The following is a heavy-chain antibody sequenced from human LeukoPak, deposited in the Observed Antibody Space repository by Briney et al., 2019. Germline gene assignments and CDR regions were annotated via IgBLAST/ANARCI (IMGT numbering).Heavy chain of an antibody. CDR3: AKGGTGCSSSEVDY. CDR2: IRYDGSNK. CDR1: GFSFSSYG. Sequence: PGGSLRLSCAASGFSFSSYGMNWVRQAPGKGLEWVAFIRYDGSNKDYADSVKGRFTISRDNSKNTVYMQMNSLRAEDTAVYYCAKGGTGCSSSEVDYWGQGTLVTVSS. J-gene: IGHJ4*02. V-gene: IGHV3-30*02. D-gene: IGHD6-13*01.